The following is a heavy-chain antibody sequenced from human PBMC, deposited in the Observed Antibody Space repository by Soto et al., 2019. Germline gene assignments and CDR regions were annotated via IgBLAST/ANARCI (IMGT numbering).Heavy chain of an antibody. J-gene: IGHJ4*02. D-gene: IGHD6-13*01. Sequence: GGSLRLSCAASGFTFTYYALSWVRQSPGKGLEWVATISGIGGSTYLADSVKGRLSISRDNSKNTVSLLMNSLRAEDTAVYFCARGSSGYISSWYYFDYWGRGTLVTVSS. CDR1: GFTFTYYA. CDR3: ARGSSGYISSWYYFDY. CDR2: ISGIGGST. V-gene: IGHV3-23*01.